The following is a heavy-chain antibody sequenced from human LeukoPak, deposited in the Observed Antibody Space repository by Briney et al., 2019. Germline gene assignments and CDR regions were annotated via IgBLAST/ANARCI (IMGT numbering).Heavy chain of an antibody. J-gene: IGHJ5*01. CDR2: ITYDARSK. CDR3: AREKFDS. V-gene: IGHV3-30*02. Sequence: GGSLRLSCAASGFTFSTYGMHWVRQAPGKGLEWVAFITYDARSKYCGDSVKGRFTISRDNSNNIISLQMNNLTTEDTATYYCAREKFDSWGQGALVTVSP. CDR1: GFTFSTYG.